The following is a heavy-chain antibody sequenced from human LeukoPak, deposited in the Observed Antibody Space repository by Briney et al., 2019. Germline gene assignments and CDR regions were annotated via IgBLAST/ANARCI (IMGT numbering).Heavy chain of an antibody. CDR2: ISSSGSTI. Sequence: GGSLRLSCAASRFSFSDYYMSWIRQAPGKGLEWVSYISSSGSTIYYADSVKGRFTISRDNAKNPLYLQMNSLRAEDTAVYYCAREKGIPERYMDVWGKGTTVTVSS. J-gene: IGHJ6*03. V-gene: IGHV3-11*01. D-gene: IGHD5-18*01. CDR3: AREKGIPERYMDV. CDR1: RFSFSDYY.